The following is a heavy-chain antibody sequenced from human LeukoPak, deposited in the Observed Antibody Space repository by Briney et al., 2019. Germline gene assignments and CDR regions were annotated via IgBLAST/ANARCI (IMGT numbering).Heavy chain of an antibody. J-gene: IGHJ6*02. CDR3: ARDMSVRGSPYYYCYGMDV. V-gene: IGHV3-33*01. CDR1: GFTFSSYG. D-gene: IGHD3-10*01. Sequence: GGSLRLSCAASGFTFSSYGMHWVRQAPGKGLEWVAVIWYDGSNKYYADSVKGRFTISRDNSKNTLCLQMNSLRAEDTAVYYCARDMSVRGSPYYYCYGMDVWGQGTTVTASS. CDR2: IWYDGSNK.